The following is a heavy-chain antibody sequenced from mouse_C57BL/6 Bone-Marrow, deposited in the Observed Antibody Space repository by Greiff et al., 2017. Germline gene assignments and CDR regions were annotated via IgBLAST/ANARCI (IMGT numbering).Heavy chain of an antibody. V-gene: IGHV1-78*01. CDR2: IYPRDGST. J-gene: IGHJ4*01. CDR1: GYTFTDYS. CDR3: SLLEIYYGNYDYAMDY. D-gene: IGHD2-1*01. Sequence: VQLQQSDAELVKPGASVKISCKASGYTFTDYSIHWMKQRPGQGLEWIGYIYPRDGSTKYNEKFKGKATLTADKSSSTAYMQLNSLTSEGSAVYFGSLLEIYYGNYDYAMDYWGQGTSVTVSS.